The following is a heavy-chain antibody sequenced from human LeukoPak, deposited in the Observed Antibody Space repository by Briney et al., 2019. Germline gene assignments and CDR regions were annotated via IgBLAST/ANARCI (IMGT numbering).Heavy chain of an antibody. Sequence: SETLSLTCTVSGYSISSGYYWGWIRQPPGKGLEWIGSIYHSGSTYYNPSLKSRVTISVDTSKNQFSLKLSSVTAADTAVYYCARGVGATGAFDIWGQGTMVTVSS. V-gene: IGHV4-38-2*02. J-gene: IGHJ3*02. D-gene: IGHD1-26*01. CDR1: GYSISSGYY. CDR3: ARGVGATGAFDI. CDR2: IYHSGST.